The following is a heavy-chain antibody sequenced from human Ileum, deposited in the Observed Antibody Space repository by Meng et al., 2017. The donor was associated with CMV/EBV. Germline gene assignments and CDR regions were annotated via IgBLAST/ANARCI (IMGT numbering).Heavy chain of an antibody. Sequence: SETLSLTCTVSGGSISSSSYYWGWIRQPPGKGLEWIGSIYYSGSTYYNPSLKSRVTISVDTSKNQFSLRLNSVTAADTAVYYCARDLFPEYGMDVWGQGTTVTVSS. J-gene: IGHJ6*02. CDR2: IYYSGST. CDR1: GGSISSSSYY. V-gene: IGHV4-39*02. D-gene: IGHD3-10*02. CDR3: ARDLFPEYGMDV.